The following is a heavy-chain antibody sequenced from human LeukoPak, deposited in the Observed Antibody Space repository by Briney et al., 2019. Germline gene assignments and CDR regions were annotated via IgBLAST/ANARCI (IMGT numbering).Heavy chain of an antibody. CDR1: GGTFSSYA. V-gene: IGHV1-69*13. Sequence: GASVEVSCKASGGTFSSYAISWVRQAPGQGLEWMGGIIPIFGTANYAQKFQGRVTITADESTSTAYMELSSLRSEDTAVYYCARDLVEMAFLFDYWGQGTLVTVSS. CDR2: IIPIFGTA. J-gene: IGHJ4*02. CDR3: ARDLVEMAFLFDY. D-gene: IGHD5-24*01.